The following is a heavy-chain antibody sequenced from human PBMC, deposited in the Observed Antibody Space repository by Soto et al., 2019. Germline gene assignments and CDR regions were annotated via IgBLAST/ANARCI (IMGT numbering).Heavy chain of an antibody. V-gene: IGHV3-23*01. CDR1: GFTFSSYA. J-gene: IGHJ4*02. CDR2: ISGSGGST. D-gene: IGHD2-8*01. Sequence: GGSLRLSCAASGFTFSSYAMSWVRQAPGKGLEWVSAISGSGGSTYYADSVKGRFTISRDNSKNTLYLQMNSLRAEDTAVYYCAKDTQYCTNGVCYQFDYWGQGTLVTVSS. CDR3: AKDTQYCTNGVCYQFDY.